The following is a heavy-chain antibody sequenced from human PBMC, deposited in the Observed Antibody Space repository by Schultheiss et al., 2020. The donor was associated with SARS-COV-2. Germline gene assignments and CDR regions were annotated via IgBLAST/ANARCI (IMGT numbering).Heavy chain of an antibody. CDR1: GFTFSSYS. J-gene: IGHJ6*03. V-gene: IGHV3-48*04. CDR2: ISSSSSTI. CDR3: AREGSHTVTTYYYYYYMDV. Sequence: GGSLRLSCAASGFTFSSYSMNWVRQAPGKGLEWVSYISSSSSTIYYADSVKGRFTISRDNAKNSLYLQMNSLRAEDTAVYYCAREGSHTVTTYYYYYYMDVWGKGTTVTVSS. D-gene: IGHD4-17*01.